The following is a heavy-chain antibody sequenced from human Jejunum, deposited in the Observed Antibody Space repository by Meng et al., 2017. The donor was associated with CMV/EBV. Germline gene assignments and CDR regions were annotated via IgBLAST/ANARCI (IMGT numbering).Heavy chain of an antibody. Sequence: VSGGSISNSYWSWIRPRPGKGLEWIGYMYYSGATHYNPYLQSRATISLDTSKTHFSLRLTSVSAADTAVYYCARDTFDRRNGMDVWGQGTKVTVSS. CDR3: ARDTFDRRNGMDV. CDR1: GGSISNSY. CDR2: MYYSGAT. J-gene: IGHJ6*02. V-gene: IGHV4-59*12.